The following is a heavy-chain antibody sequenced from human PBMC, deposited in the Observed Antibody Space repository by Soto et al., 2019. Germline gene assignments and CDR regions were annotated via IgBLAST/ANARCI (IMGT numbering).Heavy chain of an antibody. CDR1: GGSISSGGYS. V-gene: IGHV4-30-2*01. Sequence: QLQLQESGSGLVKPSQTLSLTCAVSGGSISSGGYSWSWIRQPPGKGLEWIGYIYHSGSTYYNPSLKTRAPISVHRSNNQFSQKLRSVPPANTVVYSCARGMTTVTTLDNWAQETLVPASS. CDR3: ARGMTTVTTLDN. J-gene: IGHJ4*02. D-gene: IGHD4-17*01. CDR2: IYHSGST.